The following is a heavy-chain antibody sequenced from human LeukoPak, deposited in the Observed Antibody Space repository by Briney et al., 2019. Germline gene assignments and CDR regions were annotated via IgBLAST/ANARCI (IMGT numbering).Heavy chain of an antibody. D-gene: IGHD4-17*01. J-gene: IGHJ4*01. CDR1: GFTFSSYT. CDR3: AKDRESSTVTTWADY. V-gene: IGHV3-23*01. CDR2: ISVRDSTT. Sequence: GGPLRLSCTVSGFTFSSYTMSWGRHAPGTGLGWVSGISVRDSTTYYADSVKGRFTISRDKSKNTLSLQMNSLTAEDTAVYYCAKDRESSTVTTWADYWGQGTMVTVSS.